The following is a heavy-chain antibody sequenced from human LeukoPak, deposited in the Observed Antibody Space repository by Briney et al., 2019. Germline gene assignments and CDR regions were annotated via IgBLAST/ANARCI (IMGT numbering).Heavy chain of an antibody. V-gene: IGHV6-1*01. D-gene: IGHD6-19*01. CDR1: GDSVSSNSAA. Sequence: SQTLSLTCAISGDSVSSNSAAWNWIRQSPSRGLEWLGRTYYRSKWYNDYAVSVKSRITINPDTSKNQFSLQLNSVTPEDTAVYYCARDVEFVGAQHSSGWYYFDYWGQGTLVTVSS. CDR3: ARDVEFVGAQHSSGWYYFDY. CDR2: TYYRSKWYN. J-gene: IGHJ4*02.